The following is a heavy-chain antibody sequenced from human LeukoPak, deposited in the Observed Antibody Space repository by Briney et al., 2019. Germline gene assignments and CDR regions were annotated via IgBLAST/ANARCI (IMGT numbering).Heavy chain of an antibody. CDR2: IYYSGST. CDR3: ARMDYYDSSGYYERKGDAFDI. D-gene: IGHD3-22*01. J-gene: IGHJ3*02. CDR1: GGSISSYY. Sequence: PSETLSLTCTVSGGSISSYYWSWIRQPPGKGLEWLGYIYYSGSTNYNPSLKSRVTISVDTSKNQFSLKLSSVTAADTAVYYCARMDYYDSSGYYERKGDAFDIWGQGTMVTVSS. V-gene: IGHV4-59*08.